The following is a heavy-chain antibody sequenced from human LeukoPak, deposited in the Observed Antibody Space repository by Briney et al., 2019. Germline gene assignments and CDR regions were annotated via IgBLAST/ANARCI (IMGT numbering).Heavy chain of an antibody. D-gene: IGHD1-14*01. V-gene: IGHV1-46*01. Sequence: GASVKVSCKASGYTFTSYYMHWVRQAPGQGLEWMGIINPSGGSTSYAQKFQGRVTMTRDMSTSTVYMELSSLRSEDTAVYYCARDFRDTDRENWFDPWGQGTLVTVSS. J-gene: IGHJ5*02. CDR1: GYTFTSYY. CDR2: INPSGGST. CDR3: ARDFRDTDRENWFDP.